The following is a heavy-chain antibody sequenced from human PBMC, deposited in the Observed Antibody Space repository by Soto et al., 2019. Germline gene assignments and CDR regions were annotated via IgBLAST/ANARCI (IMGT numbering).Heavy chain of an antibody. D-gene: IGHD1-26*01. CDR3: ARDVGATGD. V-gene: IGHV1-3*01. CDR2: INAGNGNT. J-gene: IGHJ4*02. CDR1: GYTCPSYA. Sequence: QVQLVQSGAEVKKPGASVKVSCKASGYTCPSYAMHSVRQAPGQRLERMGWINAGNGNTKYSQTFQGRVTINRDTSASTAYMELSSLRSEDRAVYYCARDVGATGDWGQGTLVTVSS.